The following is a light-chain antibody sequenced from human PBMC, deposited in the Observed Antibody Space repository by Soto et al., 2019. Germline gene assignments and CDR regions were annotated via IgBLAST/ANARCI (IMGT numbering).Light chain of an antibody. CDR2: GAS. J-gene: IGKJ1*01. Sequence: EIVLTQSPGTLSWSPGERAALSCRASQSVNNDYLAWYHQKPGRAPRLVIYGASKRATGIPDRFSGSGSGTDFTLTISRLEPEDFAVYYCQQYGSSPWTFGQGTNVEIK. CDR1: QSVNNDY. CDR3: QQYGSSPWT. V-gene: IGKV3-20*01.